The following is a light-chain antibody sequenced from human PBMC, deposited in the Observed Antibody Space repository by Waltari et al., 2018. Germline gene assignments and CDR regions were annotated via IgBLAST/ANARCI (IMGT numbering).Light chain of an antibody. CDR1: SRDVGGYNY. V-gene: IGLV2-14*03. CDR3: SSYTSSYTYV. CDR2: DVS. J-gene: IGLJ1*01. Sequence: QSALTQPASVSGSPGQSITISCTGTSRDVGGYNYVSWYQQHPGKAPKFMIYDVSNRPSGVPNRFSGSKSGNTASLTISGLQAEDEADYYCSSYTSSYTYVFGTGTKVTVL.